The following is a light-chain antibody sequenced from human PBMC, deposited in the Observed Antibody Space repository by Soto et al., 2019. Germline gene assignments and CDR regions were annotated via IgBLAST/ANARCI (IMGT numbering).Light chain of an antibody. CDR3: QQYYSTPPT. V-gene: IGKV4-1*01. J-gene: IGKJ4*01. CDR1: QSVLYSPNNKNY. CDR2: WAS. Sequence: DIVMTQSPDSLAVSLGERATINCKSSQSVLYSPNNKNYLAWYQQKPGQPPQLLIYWASTRESGVPDRFSGTGSGTDFTLTISSLQAEDVAVYYCQQYYSTPPTFGGGTKVEIK.